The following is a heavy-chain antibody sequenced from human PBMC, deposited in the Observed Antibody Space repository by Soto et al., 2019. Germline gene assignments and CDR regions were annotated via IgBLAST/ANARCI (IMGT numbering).Heavy chain of an antibody. D-gene: IGHD2-2*01. CDR2: ISSGGSFI. J-gene: IGHJ4*02. V-gene: IGHV3-21*01. CDR1: GFTFSDFT. CDR3: QIDSRGTFDY. Sequence: EVQLVESGGGLVKPGGSLRLSCAASGFTFSDFTMNWVRQAPGKGLQWVSSISSGGSFISYADSVRGRFTISRDNSKHSLHLQVDSLSAGDTSVFFCQIDSRGTFDYWGQGTLVTVSS.